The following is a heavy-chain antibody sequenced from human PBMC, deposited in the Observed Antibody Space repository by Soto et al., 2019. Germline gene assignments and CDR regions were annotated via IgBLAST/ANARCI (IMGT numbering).Heavy chain of an antibody. Sequence: GASVKVSCKASGYTFTSYGISWVRQAPGQGLEWMGWNSAYNGNTNYAQKLQGRVTMTTDTSTSTAYMELRSLRSDDTAVYYCARNDYGDYESHAFDIWGQGTMVTVSS. V-gene: IGHV1-18*01. CDR2: NSAYNGNT. J-gene: IGHJ3*02. CDR3: ARNDYGDYESHAFDI. D-gene: IGHD4-17*01. CDR1: GYTFTSYG.